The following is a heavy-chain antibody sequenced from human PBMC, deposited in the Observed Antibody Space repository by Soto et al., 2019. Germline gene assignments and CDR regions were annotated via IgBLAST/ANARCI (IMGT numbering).Heavy chain of an antibody. V-gene: IGHV1-69*01. Sequence: QVQLVQSGAEVKKPVSSVKVSCKASGDNFSTYPSSWVRQAHGQGLEWMGGIIPIYVTANYAQKFRGIVTITADERTRTSYMALTNLRAEDTAVYYCARDRGARGDFWGQGTLVTVSS. CDR2: IIPIYVTA. CDR1: GDNFSTYP. J-gene: IGHJ4*02. D-gene: IGHD3-10*01. CDR3: ARDRGARGDF.